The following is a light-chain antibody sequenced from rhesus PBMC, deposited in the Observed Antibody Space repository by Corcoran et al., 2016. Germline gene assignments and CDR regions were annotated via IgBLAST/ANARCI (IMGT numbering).Light chain of an antibody. V-gene: IGKV1-66*01. J-gene: IGKJ4*01. CDR2: YAS. CDR3: QQYNDSPPT. CDR1: QGINHY. Sequence: SASVGGRVTITCRASQGINHYLSWYQQKPGKAPKPLISYASTLEAGVPSRFSGSGSGTDYILTISSLQPEDIATYYCQQYNDSPPTFGGGTKVEIK.